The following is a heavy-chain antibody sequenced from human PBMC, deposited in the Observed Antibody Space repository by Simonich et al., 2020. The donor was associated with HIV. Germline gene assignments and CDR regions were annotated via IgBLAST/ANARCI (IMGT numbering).Heavy chain of an antibody. CDR1: GFTCGNYV. J-gene: IGHJ3*01. Sequence: EVKLVESVGGLVQSGGSLRLSCVSYGFTCGNYVVNWVRQAPGKGLWGVTRIKSDENTTIHADSVKGRFIISRDNAKNALYLQMNSLRTEDTAVYFCYGAFDVWGQGTMVTVSS. CDR3: YGAFDV. D-gene: IGHD4-17*01. CDR2: IKSDENTT. V-gene: IGHV3-74*01.